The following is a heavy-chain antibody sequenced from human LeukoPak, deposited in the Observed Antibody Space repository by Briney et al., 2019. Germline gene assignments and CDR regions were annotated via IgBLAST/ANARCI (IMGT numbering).Heavy chain of an antibody. D-gene: IGHD1-26*01. CDR2: INTNTGNP. V-gene: IGHV7-4-1*02. CDR3: TRDGSYSPRCWFDP. Sequence: ASVKVSCKASGYTFTTYAMNWVRQAPGQGLEWMGWINTNTGNPTYAQGFTGRFVFSLDTSVSTAYLQISSLKAEDTAVYYCTRDGSYSPRCWFDPWGQGTLVTVSS. J-gene: IGHJ5*02. CDR1: GYTFTTYA.